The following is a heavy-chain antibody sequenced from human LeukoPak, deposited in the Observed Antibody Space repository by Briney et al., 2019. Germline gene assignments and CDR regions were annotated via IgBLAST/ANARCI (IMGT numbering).Heavy chain of an antibody. CDR3: AREMYYYDSSGYRD. V-gene: IGHV3-33*01. CDR1: GFTFSSYG. D-gene: IGHD3-22*01. J-gene: IGHJ4*02. CDR2: IWCDGSNK. Sequence: PGGSLRLSCAASGFTFSSYGMHWVRQAPGKGLEWVAVIWCDGSNKYYADSVKGRFTISRDNSKNTLYLQMNSLRAEDTAVYYCAREMYYYDSSGYRDWGQGTLVTVSS.